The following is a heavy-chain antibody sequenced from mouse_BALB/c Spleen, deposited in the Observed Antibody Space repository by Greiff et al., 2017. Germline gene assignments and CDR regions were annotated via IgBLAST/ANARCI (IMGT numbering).Heavy chain of an antibody. V-gene: IGHV7-3*02. CDR3: ARAYDYDVGIAY. CDR2: IRNKANGYTT. J-gene: IGHJ3*01. Sequence: EVQLVESGGGLVQPGGSLRLSCATSGFTFTDYYMSWVRQPPGKALEWLGFIRNKANGYTTEYSAPVKGRFTISRDNSQSILYLQMNTLRAEDSATYYCARAYDYDVGIAYWGQGTLVTVSA. CDR1: GFTFTDYY. D-gene: IGHD2-4*01.